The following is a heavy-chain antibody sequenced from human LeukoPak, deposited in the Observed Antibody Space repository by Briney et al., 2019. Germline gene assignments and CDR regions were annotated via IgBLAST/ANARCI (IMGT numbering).Heavy chain of an antibody. CDR3: ARDLPTESGSYFSFDY. J-gene: IGHJ4*02. CDR2: ISSSSYI. Sequence: TGGSLRLSCAASGFTFSSYSMNWVRQAPGKGLEWVSSISSSSYIYYADSVKGRFTISRDNAKNSLYLQMNSLRAEDTAVYYCARDLPTESGSYFSFDYWGQGTLVTVSS. V-gene: IGHV3-21*01. CDR1: GFTFSSYS. D-gene: IGHD1-26*01.